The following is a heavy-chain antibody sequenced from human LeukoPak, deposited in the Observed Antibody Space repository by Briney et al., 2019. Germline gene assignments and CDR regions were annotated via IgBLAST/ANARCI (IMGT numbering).Heavy chain of an antibody. CDR3: ARVPSYYYDSSGYVY. D-gene: IGHD3-22*01. J-gene: IGHJ4*02. Sequence: ASVKVSCKASGGTFSSYAISWVRQAPGQGLEWMGRIIPIFGTANYAQKFQGRVTITTDESTSTAYMELSSLRSEDTAVYYCARVPSYYYDSSGYVYWGQGTLVTVSS. CDR1: GGTFSSYA. V-gene: IGHV1-69*05. CDR2: IIPIFGTA.